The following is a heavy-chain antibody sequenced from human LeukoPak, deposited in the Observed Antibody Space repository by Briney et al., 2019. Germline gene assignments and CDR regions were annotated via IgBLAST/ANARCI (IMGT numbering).Heavy chain of an antibody. CDR1: RGSFSSDSYY. CDR3: ARASIAAPFDN. Sequence: PSETLSLTCTVSRGSFSSDSYYWSWIRQPPGKGLEWIGDIYYSGSTNYNPSLKSRVTISVDTSKNQFSLRLSSVTAADTAVYYCARASIAAPFDNWGQGTLVTVSS. D-gene: IGHD6-6*01. CDR2: IYYSGST. J-gene: IGHJ4*02. V-gene: IGHV4-61*01.